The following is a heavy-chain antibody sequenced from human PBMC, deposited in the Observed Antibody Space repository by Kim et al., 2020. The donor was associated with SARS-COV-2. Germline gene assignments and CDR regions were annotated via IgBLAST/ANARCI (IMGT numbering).Heavy chain of an antibody. D-gene: IGHD5-18*01. Sequence: GESLKISCKGSGYSFTSYWIGWVRQMPGKGLEWVGIIYPGDSDTRYSPSFQGQVTISADKSISTAYLQWSSLKASDTAMYYCARQTITAPHYFDYWGQGTLVTVSS. V-gene: IGHV5-51*01. CDR3: ARQTITAPHYFDY. J-gene: IGHJ4*02. CDR1: GYSFTSYW. CDR2: IYPGDSDT.